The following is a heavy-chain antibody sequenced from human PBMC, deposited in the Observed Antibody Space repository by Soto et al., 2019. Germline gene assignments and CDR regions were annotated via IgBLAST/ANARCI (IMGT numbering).Heavy chain of an antibody. CDR1: GCTFSSYS. Sequence: EVQLVESGGGLVQPGGSLRLSCAASGCTFSSYSMNWVRQAPGKGLEWVSYISSSSSTIYYADSVKGRFTISRDNAKNSLYLQMNSLRDEDTAVYYCARDTQDEFWSGYYRDYWGQGTLVNVSS. J-gene: IGHJ4*02. CDR3: ARDTQDEFWSGYYRDY. V-gene: IGHV3-48*02. D-gene: IGHD3-3*01. CDR2: ISSSSSTI.